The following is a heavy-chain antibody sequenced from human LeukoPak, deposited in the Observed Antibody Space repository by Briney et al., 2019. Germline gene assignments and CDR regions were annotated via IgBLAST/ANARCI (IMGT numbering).Heavy chain of an antibody. V-gene: IGHV4-30-4*01. CDR3: ARGRLEWLLWRPYFDY. Sequence: PSETLSLTCTVSGGSISSGDYYWSWIRQPPGKGLEWIGYIYYSGSTNYNPSLKSRVTISVDTSKNQFSLKLSSVTAADTAVYYCARGRLEWLLWRPYFDYWGQGTLVTVSS. D-gene: IGHD3-3*01. CDR1: GGSISSGDYY. J-gene: IGHJ4*02. CDR2: IYYSGST.